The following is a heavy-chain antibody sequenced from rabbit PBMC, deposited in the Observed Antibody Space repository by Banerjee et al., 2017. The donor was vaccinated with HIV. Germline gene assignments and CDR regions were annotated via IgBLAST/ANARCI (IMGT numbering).Heavy chain of an antibody. J-gene: IGHJ6*01. D-gene: IGHD6-1*01. CDR2: IYNGDGST. V-gene: IGHV1S40*01. CDR3: ARGPAGYADYRMDL. Sequence: QQLVESGGGLVKPGASLTLTCKASGIDFSSSYYMCWVRQAPGKGLEWVACIYNGDGSTYYASWVNGRFTISKTSSTTVTLQMTSLTAADTATYFCARGPAGYADYRMDLWGPGTLVTVS. CDR1: GIDFSSSYY.